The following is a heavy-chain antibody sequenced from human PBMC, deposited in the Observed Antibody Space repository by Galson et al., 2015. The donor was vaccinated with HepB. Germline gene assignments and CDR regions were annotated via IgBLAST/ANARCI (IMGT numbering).Heavy chain of an antibody. CDR2: IDWDDDK. CDR1: GFSLSTSGMC. J-gene: IGHJ4*02. D-gene: IGHD3-22*01. Sequence: PALVKPTQTLTLTCTFSGFSLSTSGMCVSRIRQPPGKALEWLALIDWDDDKYYSTSLKTRLTISKDTSKNQVVLTMTNMDPVDTATYYCARIPYYYDSSDYYFDYWGQGTLVTVSS. V-gene: IGHV2-70*01. CDR3: ARIPYYYDSSDYYFDY.